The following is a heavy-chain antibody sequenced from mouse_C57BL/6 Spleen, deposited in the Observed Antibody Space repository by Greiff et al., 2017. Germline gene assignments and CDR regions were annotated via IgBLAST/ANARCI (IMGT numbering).Heavy chain of an antibody. CDR1: GYTFTSYW. V-gene: IGHV1-53*01. J-gene: IGHJ4*01. CDR2: INPSNGGT. D-gene: IGHD2-3*01. CDR3: ARWLLHYYAMDY. Sequence: VQLQQPGTALAKPGASVKLSCKASGYTFTSYWMHWVKQRPGQGLEWIGNINPSNGGTNYNEKFKSKATLTVDKSSSTAYMQRSSLTSEDSAVYYCARWLLHYYAMDYWGQGTSVTVSS.